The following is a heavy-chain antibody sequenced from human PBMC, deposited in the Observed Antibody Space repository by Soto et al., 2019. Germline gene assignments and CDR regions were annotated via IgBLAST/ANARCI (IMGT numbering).Heavy chain of an antibody. D-gene: IGHD3-3*01. J-gene: IGHJ4*02. CDR3: EKESERLVQRGNFDY. CDR2: NSGSAGST. Sequence: EVQLLESGGGLVQPGGYLILSCAASGFTFSTYAISWVRKAPGKGLEWVSANSGSAGSTYYADSVKGRFTITRDNSKNTLYLQMNSLRAEDKAVYYCEKESERLVQRGNFDYGGQGSLVNVSS. V-gene: IGHV3-23*01. CDR1: GFTFSTYA.